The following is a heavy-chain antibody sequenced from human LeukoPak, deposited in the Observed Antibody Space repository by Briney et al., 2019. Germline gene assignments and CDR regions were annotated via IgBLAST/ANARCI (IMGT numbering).Heavy chain of an antibody. J-gene: IGHJ3*02. CDR1: GGTFSSYA. CDR2: ISAYNGNT. D-gene: IGHD6-19*01. Sequence: ASVNVSCKASGGTFSSYAISWVRQAPGQGLEWMGGISAYNGNTNYAQKLQGRVTMTTDTSTSTAYMELRSLRSDDTAVYYCARDPYSSGWYGGSVTFDIWGQGTMVTVSS. CDR3: ARDPYSSGWYGGSVTFDI. V-gene: IGHV1-18*01.